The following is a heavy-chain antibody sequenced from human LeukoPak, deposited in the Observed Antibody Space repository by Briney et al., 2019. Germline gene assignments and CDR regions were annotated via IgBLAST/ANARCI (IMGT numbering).Heavy chain of an antibody. Sequence: ASVKVSCKASGYTFTSYDINWVRQATGQGLEWIGWMNPNSGNTGYAQKFQGRVTRTRNTSISTAYMVLSSRRCEDTAVYYVSRFTQYYYDSSGSWGQGTLVSVSS. CDR3: SRFTQYYYDSSGS. J-gene: IGHJ4*02. CDR2: MNPNSGNT. V-gene: IGHV1-8*01. CDR1: GYTFTSYD. D-gene: IGHD3-22*01.